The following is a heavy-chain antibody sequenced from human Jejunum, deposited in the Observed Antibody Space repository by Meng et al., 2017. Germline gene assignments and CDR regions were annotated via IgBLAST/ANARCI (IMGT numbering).Heavy chain of an antibody. V-gene: IGHV1-3*04. CDR3: ARERQTSGEDY. D-gene: IGHD2-15*01. J-gene: IGHJ4*02. Sequence: QGRLLQSADEVKEPGASVKVSCKASGYIFKNYAMQWVRQAPGQRLDWIGWINTDNGDTQYSQTFQGRVTITRDTSASTTYMELSSLRSEDTAVYFCARERQTSGEDYWGQGTLVTVSS. CDR2: INTDNGDT. CDR1: GYIFKNYA.